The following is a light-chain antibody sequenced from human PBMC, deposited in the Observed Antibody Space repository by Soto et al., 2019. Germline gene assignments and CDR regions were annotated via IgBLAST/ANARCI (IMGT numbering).Light chain of an antibody. J-gene: IGLJ1*01. CDR3: SSYTSSSTRV. V-gene: IGLV2-14*03. CDR2: EVS. CDR1: SSDVGAYDF. Sequence: QSALTQPASASGSPGQSITISCTGTSSDVGAYDFVSWYQQHPDKAPKLMIYEVSNRPSGVSNRVSGSKSVNTATLTISGLQAEDEADYYCSSYTSSSTRVFGTGTKLTVL.